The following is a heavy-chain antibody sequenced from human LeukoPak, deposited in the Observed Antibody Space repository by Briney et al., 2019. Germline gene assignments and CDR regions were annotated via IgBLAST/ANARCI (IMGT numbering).Heavy chain of an antibody. D-gene: IGHD3-22*01. V-gene: IGHV3-23*01. CDR3: AKDGGNYYDTAGNHLMRSYMDV. J-gene: IGHJ6*04. Sequence: GGSLRLSCAASGFTFSSYGMSWVGQAPGKGLEWVSAITGSGGSTFYADSVKGRFTISIDNSKNTLYLQMNSLRAEDTAVYYCAKDGGNYYDTAGNHLMRSYMDVWGKGTTVTVSS. CDR1: GFTFSSYG. CDR2: ITGSGGST.